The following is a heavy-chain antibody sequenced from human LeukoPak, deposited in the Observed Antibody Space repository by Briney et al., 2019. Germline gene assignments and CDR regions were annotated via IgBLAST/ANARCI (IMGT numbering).Heavy chain of an antibody. V-gene: IGHV4-59*08. CDR1: GGSISSYY. CDR3: ARRGYTYGYNYYYGMDV. D-gene: IGHD5-18*01. J-gene: IGHJ6*02. Sequence: PSETLSLTCTVSGGSISSYYWSWIRRPPGKGLEWIGYIYYSGSTNYNPSLKSRVTISVDTSKNQFSLKLSSVTAADTAVYYCARRGYTYGYNYYYGMDVWGQGTTVTVSS. CDR2: IYYSGST.